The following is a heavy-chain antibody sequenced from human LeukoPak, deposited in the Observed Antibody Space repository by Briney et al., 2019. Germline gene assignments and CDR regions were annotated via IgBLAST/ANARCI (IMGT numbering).Heavy chain of an antibody. CDR1: GGSFSGYY. CDR3: ARPSDYYGSGSYYPWDY. J-gene: IGHJ4*02. V-gene: IGHV4-34*01. D-gene: IGHD3-10*01. Sequence: TSETLSLTCAVYGGSFSGYYWNWIRQPPGKGLEWIGEVHHSGRTNYNPSLQSRVTISVDTSKNQFSLKLSSVTAADTAVYYCARPSDYYGSGSYYPWDYWGQGTLVTVSS. CDR2: VHHSGRT.